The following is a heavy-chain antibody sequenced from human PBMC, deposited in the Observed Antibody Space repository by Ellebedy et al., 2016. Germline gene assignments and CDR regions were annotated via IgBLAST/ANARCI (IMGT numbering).Heavy chain of an antibody. Sequence: ASVKVSCXASGYTFTSYDINWVRQATGQGLEWMGWMNPNSGNTGYAQKFQGRVTMTRNTSISTAYMELSSLRSEDTAVFYCARVKAYYYDSSGYYSFDYWGQGTLVTVSS. V-gene: IGHV1-8*01. CDR3: ARVKAYYYDSSGYYSFDY. D-gene: IGHD3-22*01. J-gene: IGHJ4*02. CDR1: GYTFTSYD. CDR2: MNPNSGNT.